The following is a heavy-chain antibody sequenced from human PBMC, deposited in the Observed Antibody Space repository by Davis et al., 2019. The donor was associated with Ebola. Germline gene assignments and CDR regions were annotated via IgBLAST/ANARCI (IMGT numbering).Heavy chain of an antibody. Sequence: GESLKISCAASGFTFSSYSMNWVRQAPGKGLEWVSYISSSSSTIYYADSVKGRFTISRDNSKHTVYLQMNSLRAEDTAMYYCAKGSDTSGYSPLDYWGQGTLVTVSS. CDR2: ISSSSSTI. V-gene: IGHV3-48*01. J-gene: IGHJ4*02. D-gene: IGHD5-12*01. CDR3: AKGSDTSGYSPLDY. CDR1: GFTFSSYS.